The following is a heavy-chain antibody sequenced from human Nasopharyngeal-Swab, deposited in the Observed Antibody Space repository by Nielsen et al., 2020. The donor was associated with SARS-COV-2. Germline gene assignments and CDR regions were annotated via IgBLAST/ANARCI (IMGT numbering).Heavy chain of an antibody. V-gene: IGHV7-4-1*02. D-gene: IGHD3-10*01. CDR2: INTNTGNP. Sequence: WVRQAPGQGLEWMGWINTNTGNPTYAQGFTGRFVFSLDTSVSTAYLQISSLKAEDTAVYYCARDAILWFGELLIWFDLWGQGTLVTVSS. CDR3: ARDAILWFGELLIWFDL. J-gene: IGHJ5*02.